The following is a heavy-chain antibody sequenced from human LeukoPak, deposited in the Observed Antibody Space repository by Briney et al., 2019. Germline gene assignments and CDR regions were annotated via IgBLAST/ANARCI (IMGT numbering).Heavy chain of an antibody. V-gene: IGHV1-2*02. CDR1: GYSFTGYF. Sequence: ASVKVSCTASGYSFTGYFMQWVRQAPGQGLEWIVWINPNSGDTKYAQKLQGRVTMTRDTSISTAYMELSRLRSDDAAVYYCARRFYYAMDVWGQGTTVSVSS. CDR2: INPNSGDT. CDR3: ARRFYYAMDV. J-gene: IGHJ6*02. D-gene: IGHD3-16*01.